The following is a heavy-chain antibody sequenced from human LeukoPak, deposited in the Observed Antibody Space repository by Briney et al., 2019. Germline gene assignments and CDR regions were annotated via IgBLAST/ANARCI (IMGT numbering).Heavy chain of an antibody. Sequence: ASVKVSCKASGGTFSSYAISWVRQAPGQGLEWMGGIIPIFGTANYAQKFQGRVTITADESTSTAYMELSSLRSEDTAVYYCARGIGGEHAFDIWGQGTMVTVSS. CDR3: ARGIGGEHAFDI. D-gene: IGHD1-26*01. CDR2: IIPIFGTA. J-gene: IGHJ3*02. CDR1: GGTFSSYA. V-gene: IGHV1-69*13.